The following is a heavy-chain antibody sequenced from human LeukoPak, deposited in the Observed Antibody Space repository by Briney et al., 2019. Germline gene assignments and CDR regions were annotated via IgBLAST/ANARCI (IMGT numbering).Heavy chain of an antibody. CDR1: GYTFTSYG. V-gene: IGHV1-18*01. J-gene: IGHJ6*02. D-gene: IGHD3-22*01. Sequence: ASVKVSCKASGYTFTSYGISWVRQAPGQGLEWMGWISAYNGNTNYAQKLQGRVTMTTDTSTSTAYMELRSLRSDDTAVYYCARQGDGSGFRTYYGMDVWGQGTTVTVSS. CDR3: ARQGDGSGFRTYYGMDV. CDR2: ISAYNGNT.